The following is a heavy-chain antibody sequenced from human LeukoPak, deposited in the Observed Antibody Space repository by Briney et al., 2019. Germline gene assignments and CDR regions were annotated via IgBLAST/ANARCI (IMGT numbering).Heavy chain of an antibody. CDR1: GFTFSSSW. Sequence: GGSLRLSCAASGFTFSSSWMHWVRQAPGKGLVWVSRINSDGSTTSYADSVKGRFTISRDNAKNTLYLQMNSLRAKDTAVYYCARGYTSGWYYFDYWGQGTLVTVSS. J-gene: IGHJ4*02. CDR2: INSDGSTT. V-gene: IGHV3-74*01. CDR3: ARGYTSGWYYFDY. D-gene: IGHD6-19*01.